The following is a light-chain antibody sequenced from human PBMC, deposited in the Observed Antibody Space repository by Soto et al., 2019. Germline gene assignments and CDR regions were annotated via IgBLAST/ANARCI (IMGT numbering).Light chain of an antibody. Sequence: DIQMTQSPSTLSASIVDRVTITCRAIQSINTGLAWYQQKPGKAPKLLIYDVSTLGSGVPSRFSGSGSGTDFTLTISSLQPEDFATYYCQQSYSTLWTFGQGTKVDIK. CDR2: DVS. CDR1: QSINTG. CDR3: QQSYSTLWT. J-gene: IGKJ1*01. V-gene: IGKV1-5*01.